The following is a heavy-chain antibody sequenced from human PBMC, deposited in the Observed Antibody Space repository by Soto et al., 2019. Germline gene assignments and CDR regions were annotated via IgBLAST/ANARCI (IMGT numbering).Heavy chain of an antibody. V-gene: IGHV3-30-3*01. CDR2: ISYDGSNK. Sequence: PGGSLRLSCAASGFTFSSYAMHWVRQAPGKGLEWVAVISYDGSNKYYADSVKGRFTISRDNSKNTLYLQMNSLRAEDTAVYYRARALGITIFGVVYWGQGTLVTISS. CDR3: ARALGITIFGVVY. J-gene: IGHJ4*02. CDR1: GFTFSSYA. D-gene: IGHD3-3*01.